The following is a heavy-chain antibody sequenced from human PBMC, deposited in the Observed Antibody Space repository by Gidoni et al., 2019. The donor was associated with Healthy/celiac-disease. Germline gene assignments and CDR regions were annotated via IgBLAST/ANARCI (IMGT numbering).Heavy chain of an antibody. V-gene: IGHV4-34*01. Sequence: QVQLQQWGSGLLKPSETLSLTCAVYGGSFSDYYWSWIRQPPGKRLEWIGEINHSGSANYNPSLKSRVTISVDTSKNQFSLKLNSVTAADTAVYYCARSIRYTSSWQPNGLWVDPWGQGTLVTVSS. CDR1: GGSFSDYY. CDR3: ARSIRYTSSWQPNGLWVDP. J-gene: IGHJ5*02. D-gene: IGHD6-13*01. CDR2: INHSGSA.